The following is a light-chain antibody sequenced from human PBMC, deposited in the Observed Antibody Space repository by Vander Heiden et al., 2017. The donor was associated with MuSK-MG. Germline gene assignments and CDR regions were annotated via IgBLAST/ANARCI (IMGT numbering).Light chain of an antibody. CDR2: AAS. CDR3: QQNYSTPFT. CDR1: QSISSY. V-gene: IGKV1-39*01. J-gene: IGKJ3*01. Sequence: QMTQPPSSLSASVGDSVTITCRASQSISSYLNWYQQKPGQAPKLLIYAASSLQSGVPSRFSGSGSGTDFTLTISSLQPEDFATYYCQQNYSTPFTFGPGTKVDIK.